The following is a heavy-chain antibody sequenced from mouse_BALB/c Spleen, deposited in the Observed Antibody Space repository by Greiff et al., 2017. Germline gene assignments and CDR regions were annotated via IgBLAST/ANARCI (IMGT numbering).Heavy chain of an antibody. D-gene: IGHD1-1*02. J-gene: IGHJ3*01. CDR3: GRGGDGFLAY. CDR2: IHPSGSET. V-gene: IGHV1S82*01. CDR1: GYSFTSYW. Sequence: QVQLQQPGAELVRPGASVKLSCKASGYSFTSYWMNWVKQRPGQGLEWIGMIHPSGSETRLNQKFKDKATLTVDKSSSTAYMQLSSPTSEDSAVYYCGRGGDGFLAYWGQGTLVTVSA.